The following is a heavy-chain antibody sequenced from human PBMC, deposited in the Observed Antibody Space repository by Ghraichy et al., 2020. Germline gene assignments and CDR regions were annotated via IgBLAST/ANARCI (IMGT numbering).Heavy chain of an antibody. CDR1: GYYFNSNY. D-gene: IGHD6-19*01. J-gene: IGHJ4*02. CDR3: ARDSGDWSPDF. V-gene: IGHV1-46*02. CDR2: IHPSTLYT. Sequence: ASVKVSCKASGYYFNSNYIHWVRQAPGQWPEWMGIIHPSTLYTRYAQKFQGRVTMTRDTSTSTLYMDLSSLTSEDTAVYYCARDSGDWSPDFWGQGTLVTVSS.